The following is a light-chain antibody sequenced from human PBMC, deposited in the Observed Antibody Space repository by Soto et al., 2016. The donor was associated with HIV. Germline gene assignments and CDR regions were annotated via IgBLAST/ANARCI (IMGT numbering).Light chain of an antibody. CDR1: EAMSTS. V-gene: IGKV1-NL1*01. CDR3: QQYYTTPYT. J-gene: IGKJ2*01. Sequence: QMTQSPSSRSASVGDRVTITCRASEAMSTSLAWYAQKPGKAPKLLLYAASRLATGAPSRFSGSGSGTDFTLTISSLQPEDFATYYCQQYYTTPYTFGQGTKVEIK. CDR2: AAS.